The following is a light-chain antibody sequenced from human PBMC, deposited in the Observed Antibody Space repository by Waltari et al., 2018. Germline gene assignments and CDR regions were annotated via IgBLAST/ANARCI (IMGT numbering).Light chain of an antibody. CDR2: DVS. Sequence: HSALTQPASVSRSPGQPITISCTGTSSDIGGYDYVSWYQKHPGKATKLMIYDVSKRPSGVSNRVSASKAGYTASLTISGLQTEYEADYYCSSYTSISTSVIFGGGTKVTVL. CDR1: SSDIGGYDY. J-gene: IGLJ2*01. CDR3: SSYTSISTSVI. V-gene: IGLV2-14*03.